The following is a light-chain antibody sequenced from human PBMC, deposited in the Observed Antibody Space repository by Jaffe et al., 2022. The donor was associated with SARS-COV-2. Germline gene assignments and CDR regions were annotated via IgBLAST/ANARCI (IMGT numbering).Light chain of an antibody. CDR1: QSVLYTSNNKNY. CDR3: QQYYSTPPA. J-gene: IGKJ5*01. V-gene: IGKV4-1*01. Sequence: IVMTQSPDSLAVSLGERATINCKSSQSVLYTSNNKNYLAWYQQKPGQPPKLLIYWASTRESGVPDRFSGGGSGTDFTLTISRLQAEDVAVYYCQQYYSTPPAFGQGTRLEIK. CDR2: WAS.